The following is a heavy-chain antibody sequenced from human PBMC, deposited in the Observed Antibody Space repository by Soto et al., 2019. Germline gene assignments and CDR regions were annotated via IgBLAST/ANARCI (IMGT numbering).Heavy chain of an antibody. CDR2: IDPSDSYT. CDR3: ASHKRVGANDY. Sequence: PGESLKISCKGSGYSFTSYWISWVRQMPGKGLEWMGRIDPSDSYTNYSPSFQGHVTISADNAFSTAYQQWSSLKASDTAMYYCASHKRVGANDYWGQGTLVTVSS. CDR1: GYSFTSYW. J-gene: IGHJ4*02. D-gene: IGHD1-26*01. V-gene: IGHV5-10-1*01.